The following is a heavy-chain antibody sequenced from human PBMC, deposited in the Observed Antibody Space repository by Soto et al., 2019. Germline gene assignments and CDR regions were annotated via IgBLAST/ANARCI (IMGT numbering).Heavy chain of an antibody. CDR2: INYSERT. Sequence: PSETLSLTCAVYGGSFGGYYWSWIRQPPGMGLEWLGEINYSERTNYNPSLKSRVTISADTSKNQFSLNLSSVTAADTAVYYCARGSRGSFSPFDYWGQGTQVTVSS. V-gene: IGHV4-34*01. D-gene: IGHD1-26*01. J-gene: IGHJ4*02. CDR3: ARGSRGSFSPFDY. CDR1: GGSFGGYY.